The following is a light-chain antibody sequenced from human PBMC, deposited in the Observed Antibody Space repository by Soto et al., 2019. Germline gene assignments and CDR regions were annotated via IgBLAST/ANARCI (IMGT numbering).Light chain of an antibody. Sequence: EIVLTQSPPTLSLSPGERATLSCRASQSVDSYLAWYQQKPGQAPRLLIFDASNRATGIPARFSGSGSGTDFTLTISSLESEDVALYYCQQHSNRLTFGGGTKVEIK. CDR3: QQHSNRLT. J-gene: IGKJ4*01. CDR1: QSVDSY. V-gene: IGKV3-11*01. CDR2: DAS.